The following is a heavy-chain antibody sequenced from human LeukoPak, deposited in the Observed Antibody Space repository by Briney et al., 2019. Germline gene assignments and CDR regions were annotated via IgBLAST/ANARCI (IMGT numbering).Heavy chain of an antibody. Sequence: NPSEPLSLTCTVSGGSISSYYWRWIRQPPGKGLEWIGYTSYSGNPNYNPSLKSRVTLSVDTQKPQLPRDPSSVTAADTAVYYCARDAVGSTSCYKCRWFDPWGQGTLVTVSS. D-gene: IGHD2-2*02. V-gene: IGHV4-59*01. CDR2: TSYSGNP. CDR3: ARDAVGSTSCYKCRWFDP. J-gene: IGHJ5*02. CDR1: GGSISSYY.